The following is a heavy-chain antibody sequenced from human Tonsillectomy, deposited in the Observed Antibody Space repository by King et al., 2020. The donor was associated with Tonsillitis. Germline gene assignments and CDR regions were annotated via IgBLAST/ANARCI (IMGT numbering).Heavy chain of an antibody. J-gene: IGHJ4*02. Sequence: VQLVESGAEVKKPGASVKVSCKASGYTFTGYYMHLVRQAPGQGLEWMGWINPNSGGTNYAQKFQGRVTMTRDTSISTAYMELSRLGSDDTAVYYCARENCSSTSCYVYFDYWGQGTLVTVSS. CDR3: ARENCSSTSCYVYFDY. CDR2: INPNSGGT. D-gene: IGHD2-2*01. CDR1: GYTFTGYY. V-gene: IGHV1-2*02.